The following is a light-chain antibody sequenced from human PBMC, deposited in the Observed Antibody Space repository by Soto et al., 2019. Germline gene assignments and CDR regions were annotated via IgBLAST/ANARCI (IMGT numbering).Light chain of an antibody. CDR3: QKHNNWPPYT. V-gene: IGKV3-15*01. Sequence: EIVMTQSPATLSVSPGERATLSCSASQSVSSNLAWYQQKPGQAPRLLIYAASTRATGIPSRFSGSGSGTECTLTISSLQYKDFAVYYCQKHNNWPPYTFGQGTNLEIK. CDR1: QSVSSN. J-gene: IGKJ2*01. CDR2: AAS.